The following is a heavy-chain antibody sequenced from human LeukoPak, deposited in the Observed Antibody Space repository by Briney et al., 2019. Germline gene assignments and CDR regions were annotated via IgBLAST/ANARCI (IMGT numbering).Heavy chain of an antibody. V-gene: IGHV3-21*01. D-gene: IGHD6-13*01. J-gene: IGHJ6*02. CDR1: GFTFSSYS. Sequence: PGGSLRLSCAASGFTFSSYSMNWVRQAPGKGLEWVSSISSSSSYIYYADSVKGRLTISRDNAKNSLYLQMNSLRAEDTAVYYCARDYSSSWYRVYYYGMDVWGQGTTVTVSS. CDR2: ISSSSSYI. CDR3: ARDYSSSWYRVYYYGMDV.